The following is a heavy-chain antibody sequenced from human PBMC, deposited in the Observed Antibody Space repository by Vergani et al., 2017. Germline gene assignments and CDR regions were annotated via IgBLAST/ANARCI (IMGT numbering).Heavy chain of an antibody. CDR3: TTVLWWEPLGDY. Sequence: VQLVQSGAEVKKPGSSVKVSCKASGGTISSSSYYWGWIRQPPGKGLEWIGRIKSKTDGGTTDYAAPVKGRFTISRDDSKNTLYLQMNSLKTEDTAVYYCTTVLWWEPLGDYWGQGTLVTVSS. J-gene: IGHJ4*02. V-gene: IGHV3-15*01. D-gene: IGHD2-15*01. CDR2: IKSKTDGGTT. CDR1: GGTISSSSYY.